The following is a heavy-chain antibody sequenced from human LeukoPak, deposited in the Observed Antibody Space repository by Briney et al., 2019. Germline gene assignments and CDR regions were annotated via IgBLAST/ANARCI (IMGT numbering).Heavy chain of an antibody. CDR2: IKQDGSEK. CDR1: GFTFSSYW. Sequence: GGSLRLSCAASGFTFSSYWMSWVRQAPGKGLEWVSNIKQDGSEKYYVDSVKGRFTISRDNAKNSLYLQMNSLRAEDTAVYYCAREKTTVTTSWFDPWGLGTLVTVSS. V-gene: IGHV3-7*01. D-gene: IGHD4-17*01. CDR3: AREKTTVTTSWFDP. J-gene: IGHJ5*02.